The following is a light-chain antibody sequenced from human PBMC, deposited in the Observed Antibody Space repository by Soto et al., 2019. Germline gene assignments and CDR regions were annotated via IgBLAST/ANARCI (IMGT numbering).Light chain of an antibody. V-gene: IGKV3-20*01. CDR3: QQYNSSPRT. Sequence: EIVLTQSPGTLSLSPGERATLSCRASQSVTSTYLAWYQQRPGQAPRLLISGASTRATGIPARFSGSGSGTDFTLTISRLEPEDFAVYYCQQYNSSPRTFGQGTKVDIK. J-gene: IGKJ1*01. CDR1: QSVTSTY. CDR2: GAS.